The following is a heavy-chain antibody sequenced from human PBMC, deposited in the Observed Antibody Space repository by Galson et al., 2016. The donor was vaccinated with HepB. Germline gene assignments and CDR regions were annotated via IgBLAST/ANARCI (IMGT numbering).Heavy chain of an antibody. CDR1: GFTFSSYW. CDR3: ARKLYYYDSSDFGWLDP. Sequence: SLRLSCAASGFTFSSYWMSWVRQAPGKRLECVANIKQDGSEQYYVDSVKGRFTTSRDNAKKSLYLQMNSLRAEDTAVYYCARKLYYYDSSDFGWLDPWGQGTLVTVSS. V-gene: IGHV3-7*04. J-gene: IGHJ5*02. D-gene: IGHD3-22*01. CDR2: IKQDGSEQ.